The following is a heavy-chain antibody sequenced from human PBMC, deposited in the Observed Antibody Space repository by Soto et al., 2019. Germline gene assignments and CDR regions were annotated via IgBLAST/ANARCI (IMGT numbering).Heavy chain of an antibody. CDR3: GRRGSGEPNNPTNWFDP. V-gene: IGHV1-8*01. CDR2: MNPNSANT. Sequence: ASVKVSCKASGYTFTTYDINWVRQATGQGLEWMGWMNPNSANTGYAQNFQGRVTMTRNTSINTAYMELSSLTFDDTAVYYCGRRGSGEPNNPTNWFDPGGKETPVTVSS. J-gene: IGHJ5*02. D-gene: IGHD3-16*01. CDR1: GYTFTTYD.